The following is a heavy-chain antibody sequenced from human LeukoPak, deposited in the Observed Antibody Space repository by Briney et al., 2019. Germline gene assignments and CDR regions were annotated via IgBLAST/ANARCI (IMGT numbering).Heavy chain of an antibody. D-gene: IGHD6-13*01. V-gene: IGHV1-2*02. J-gene: IGHJ5*02. CDR2: INPNSGGT. CDR3: ARVGSSSYLNWFDP. CDR1: GYTFTDYY. Sequence: ASVKVSCKASGYTFTDYYMHWVRQAPGQGLEWMAWINPNSGGTNYVQKFQGRVTMTRDTSISTAYMELSRLRSDDTAMYYCARVGSSSYLNWFDPWGQGTLVTVSS.